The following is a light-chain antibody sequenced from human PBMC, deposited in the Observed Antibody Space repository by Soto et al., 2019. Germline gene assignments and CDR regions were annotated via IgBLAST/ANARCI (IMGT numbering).Light chain of an antibody. Sequence: DIQMTQSPSSLSESVGDRFTITCRAIQGINNFVAWYQQKPGEVPKLLIYAASTLQSGVPSRFSGSGFGTDFVLTISSLEPEDVATYYCQKYDSVPLTFGGGTRVEIK. CDR1: QGINNF. CDR2: AAS. V-gene: IGKV1-27*01. J-gene: IGKJ4*01. CDR3: QKYDSVPLT.